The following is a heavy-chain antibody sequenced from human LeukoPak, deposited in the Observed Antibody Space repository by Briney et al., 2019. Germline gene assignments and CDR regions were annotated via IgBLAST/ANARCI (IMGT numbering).Heavy chain of an antibody. CDR2: INWNGGST. J-gene: IGHJ3*01. D-gene: IGHD3-22*01. V-gene: IGHV3-20*04. Sequence: PGGSLRLSCAASGFTFDDYGMSWLRQAPGRGLEWVSGINWNGGSTGYADSVKSRFTISRDSAKNSLYLQMNSLRAEDTDLYYCAGGLDSSGYSDAFDLWGQGTMVTVSS. CDR3: AGGLDSSGYSDAFDL. CDR1: GFTFDDYG.